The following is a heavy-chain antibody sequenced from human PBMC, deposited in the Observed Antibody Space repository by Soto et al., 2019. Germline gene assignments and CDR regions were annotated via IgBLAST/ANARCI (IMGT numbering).Heavy chain of an antibody. V-gene: IGHV3-30*03. J-gene: IGHJ6*02. Sequence: QVQLVESGGGVVQPGRSLRLSCAASGFTFTTYGMHWVRQAPGKGLEWVAIISYDGSQKYYADSVKGRFTISRDNSKNTLYLRMNSLRAEDTVVYYCAGRGSSWYRETYYFYGMDVWGQGTTVTVSS. D-gene: IGHD6-13*01. CDR1: GFTFTTYG. CDR2: ISYDGSQK. CDR3: AGRGSSWYRETYYFYGMDV.